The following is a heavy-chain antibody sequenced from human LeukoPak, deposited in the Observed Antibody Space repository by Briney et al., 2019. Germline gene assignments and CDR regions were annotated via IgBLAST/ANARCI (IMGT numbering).Heavy chain of an antibody. CDR3: ARDLRSYYDSSGYYYYYYYMDV. V-gene: IGHV4-59*11. D-gene: IGHD3-22*01. J-gene: IGHJ6*03. CDR1: GGSISSHY. Sequence: SETLSLTCTVSGGSISSHYWSWIRQPPGKGLEWIGYIYYSGSTNYNPSLKSRVTISVDTSKNQSSLKLSSVTAADTAVYYCARDLRSYYDSSGYYYYYYYMDVWGKGTTVTVSS. CDR2: IYYSGST.